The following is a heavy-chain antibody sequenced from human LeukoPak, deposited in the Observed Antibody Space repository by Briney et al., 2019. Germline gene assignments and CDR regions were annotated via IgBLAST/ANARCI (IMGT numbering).Heavy chain of an antibody. CDR2: IYYSGST. Sequence: SETLSLTSTVSGGSISSYYASWIRQPQGKGLGWIGYIYYSGSTNYNPSLKSRVTISVDTSKNQFSLKLSSVTAADTAVYYCARTDTKYSSSWFYFDYWGQGTLVTVSS. CDR1: GGSISSYY. J-gene: IGHJ4*02. CDR3: ARTDTKYSSSWFYFDY. V-gene: IGHV4-59*01. D-gene: IGHD6-13*01.